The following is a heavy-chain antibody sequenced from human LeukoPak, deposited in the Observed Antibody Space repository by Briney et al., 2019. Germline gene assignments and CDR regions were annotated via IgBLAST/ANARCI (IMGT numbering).Heavy chain of an antibody. CDR2: ISYDGKSE. D-gene: IGHD5-12*01. Sequence: GGSLRLSCAASGFTFSNYDMHWVRQAPDKGLEWVALISYDGKSEYYADNVKGRFTISRDNSNNALYLQMSSLAAEDTAVYYCDIVASLRAFWGQGTLVTVSS. CDR1: GFTFSNYD. J-gene: IGHJ4*02. V-gene: IGHV3-30*03. CDR3: DIVASLRAF.